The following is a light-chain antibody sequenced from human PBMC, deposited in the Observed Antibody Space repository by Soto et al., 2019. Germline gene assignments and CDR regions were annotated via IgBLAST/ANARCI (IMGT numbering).Light chain of an antibody. J-gene: IGKJ5*01. CDR3: QQYNNWPPIT. CDR1: QSVSSN. CDR2: GAS. V-gene: IGKV3-15*01. Sequence: EIVMTQSPATLSVSPGERATLSCRASQSVSSNLAWYQQKPAQAPRLHIYGASTRASGIPARFSGSGSGTEFTLTISSLQSEDFAVYSCQQYNNWPPITFGQGTRLEIK.